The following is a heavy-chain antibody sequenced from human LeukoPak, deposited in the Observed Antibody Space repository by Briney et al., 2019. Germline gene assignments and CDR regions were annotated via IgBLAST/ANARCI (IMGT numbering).Heavy chain of an antibody. CDR3: AIDGALIVGATSGGYGMDV. D-gene: IGHD1-26*01. V-gene: IGHV1-18*01. CDR1: GYTFTSYG. Sequence: ASVKVSCKASGYTFTSYGISWVRQAPGQGLEWMGWISAYNGNTNYAQKLQGRVTMTTDTSTSTAYMELRSLRSDDTAVYYCAIDGALIVGATSGGYGMDVWGQGTTVTVSS. CDR2: ISAYNGNT. J-gene: IGHJ6*02.